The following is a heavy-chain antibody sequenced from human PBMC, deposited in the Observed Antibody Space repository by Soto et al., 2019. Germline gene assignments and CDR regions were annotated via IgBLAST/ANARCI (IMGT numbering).Heavy chain of an antibody. CDR3: ARVGGLRSSGPDSLDYYYYGMDV. Sequence: PGGSLRLSCAASGFTFSSYAMHWVRQAPGKGLEWVAVISYDGSNKYYADSVKGRFTISRDNSKNTLYLQMSSLRAEDTAVYYCARVGGLRSSGPDSLDYYYYGMDVGGKGTTVTVSS. CDR1: GFTFSSYA. D-gene: IGHD6-13*01. J-gene: IGHJ6*04. V-gene: IGHV3-30-3*01. CDR2: ISYDGSNK.